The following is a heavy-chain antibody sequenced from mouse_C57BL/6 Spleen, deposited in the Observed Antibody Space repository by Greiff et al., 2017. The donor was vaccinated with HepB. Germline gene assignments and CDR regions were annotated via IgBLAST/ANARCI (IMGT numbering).Heavy chain of an antibody. Sequence: EVQLVESGGGLVKPGGSLKLSCAASGFTFSDYGMHWVRQAPEKGLEWVAYISSGSSTIYYADTVKGRFTISRDNAKNTLFLQMTSLRSEDTAMYYCARTLYYYGSSYDYFDYWGQGTTLTVSS. CDR1: GFTFSDYG. D-gene: IGHD1-1*01. CDR3: ARTLYYYGSSYDYFDY. V-gene: IGHV5-17*01. CDR2: ISSGSSTI. J-gene: IGHJ2*01.